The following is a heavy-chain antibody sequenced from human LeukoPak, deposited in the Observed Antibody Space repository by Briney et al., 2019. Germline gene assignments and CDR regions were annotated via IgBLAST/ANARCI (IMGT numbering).Heavy chain of an antibody. CDR2: IIPIFGTA. D-gene: IGHD5-12*01. Sequence: SVKVSCKASGYTFTSYAISWVRQAPGRGLEWMGGIIPIFGTANYAQKFQGRLTITADESTSTAYMELSSLRSEDTAVYYCARLQGYSQRVGARDWGQGTLVTVSS. CDR1: GYTFTSYA. CDR3: ARLQGYSQRVGARD. V-gene: IGHV1-69*13. J-gene: IGHJ4*02.